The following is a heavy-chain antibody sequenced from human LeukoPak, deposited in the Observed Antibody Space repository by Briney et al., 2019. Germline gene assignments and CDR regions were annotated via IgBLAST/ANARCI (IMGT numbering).Heavy chain of an antibody. D-gene: IGHD5-24*01. CDR1: GFTFSSYA. CDR2: ISYDGSNK. Sequence: GGSLRLSCAASGFTFSSYAMHWVRQAPGKGLEWVAVISYDGSNKYYADSVKGRFTISRDNSKNTVYLQMNSLRAEDTAVYYCARDPLQMATIARTFDYWGQGTLVTVSS. CDR3: ARDPLQMATIARTFDY. V-gene: IGHV3-30-3*01. J-gene: IGHJ4*02.